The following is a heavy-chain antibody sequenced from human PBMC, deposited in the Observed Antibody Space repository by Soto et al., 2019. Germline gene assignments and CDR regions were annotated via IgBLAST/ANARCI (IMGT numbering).Heavy chain of an antibody. CDR1: GFNFSDSA. Sequence: EVQLVESGGGLVQPGGSLKVSCAGLGFNFSDSAPHWVRQPSGKGLEWIGRIRGRSKKFATSYATSVRGRFSLSRDVSRNTAYLQMNSLRDDDTGVHLCTARGGDLLQDIWGHGTLVTVSS. CDR3: TARGGDLLQDI. CDR2: IRGRSKKFAT. J-gene: IGHJ4*01. V-gene: IGHV3-73*01. D-gene: IGHD4-17*01.